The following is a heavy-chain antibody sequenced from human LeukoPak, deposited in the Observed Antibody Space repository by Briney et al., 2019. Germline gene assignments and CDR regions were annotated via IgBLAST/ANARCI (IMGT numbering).Heavy chain of an antibody. V-gene: IGHV3-23*01. CDR3: AKETWNALSVTSYYFDY. CDR1: GFTFSSYG. Sequence: GGSLRLSCAASGFTFSSYGMSWVRQAPGKGLEWVSGISGSGGRTYYADSVKGRFTISRDNSKNTLYLQMNSLRAEDTAVYYCAKETWNALSVTSYYFDYWGQGTLVAVSS. CDR2: ISGSGGRT. D-gene: IGHD4-17*01. J-gene: IGHJ4*02.